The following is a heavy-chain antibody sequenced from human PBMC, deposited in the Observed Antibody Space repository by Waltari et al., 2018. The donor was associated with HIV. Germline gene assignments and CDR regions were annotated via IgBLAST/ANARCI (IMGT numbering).Heavy chain of an antibody. CDR3: AKTGYGDYGRDD. CDR2: ISYEGSNK. D-gene: IGHD4-17*01. V-gene: IGHV3-30*18. Sequence: QVQLVESGGGVVQPGRSLRLSCAASGFTFSSYGMHWVRQAPGKGVEWVAVISYEGSNKFYADSVKGRFTISRDNSKNTLYLQMNSLRVEDTAVYYCAKTGYGDYGRDDWGQGTLVTVSS. J-gene: IGHJ4*02. CDR1: GFTFSSYG.